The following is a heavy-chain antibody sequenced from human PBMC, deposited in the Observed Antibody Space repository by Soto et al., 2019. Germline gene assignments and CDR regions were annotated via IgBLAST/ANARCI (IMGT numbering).Heavy chain of an antibody. J-gene: IGHJ4*02. V-gene: IGHV1-3*01. CDR2: INAGNGNT. CDR3: AGAGWWELHY. D-gene: IGHD1-26*01. Sequence: QVQLVQSGAEVKKPGASVKVSCKASGYTFTSYAMHWVRQAPGQRLEWMGWINAGNGNTKYSQKFQGRVTITRDTTASTAYMELSSLRSEDTAVYYCAGAGWWELHYWGQGTLVTVSS. CDR1: GYTFTSYA.